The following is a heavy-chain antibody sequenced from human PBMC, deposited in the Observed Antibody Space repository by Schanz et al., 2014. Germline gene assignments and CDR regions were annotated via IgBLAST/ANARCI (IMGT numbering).Heavy chain of an antibody. V-gene: IGHV3-23*01. CDR1: GFTFSSNA. J-gene: IGHJ4*02. Sequence: EVQLLESGGGLVQPGGSLRLSCAASGFTFSSNAMCWVRQAPGKGLEWVSTITSNGGGTYYADSVKGRFTISRDNAKNTVYLQMTSLRVEDTAVYYCARGGADSAMAHEYWGRGTLVTVSS. D-gene: IGHD5-18*01. CDR2: ITSNGGGT. CDR3: ARGGADSAMAHEY.